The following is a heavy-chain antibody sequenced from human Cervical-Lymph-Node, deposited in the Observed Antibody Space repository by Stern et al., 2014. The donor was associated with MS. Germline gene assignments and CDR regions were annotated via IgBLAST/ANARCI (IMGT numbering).Heavy chain of an antibody. V-gene: IGHV5-51*03. J-gene: IGHJ2*01. Sequence: EVQLVQSGAEVKKPGESLKISCKGSGYSFTRDWIGWGRQTPGKGLEGVGIIYLGDSETRYSPSFQGQVTISADKSISTAYLQWSSLKASDTAMYYCARLPDSGGWYGIWYFDLWGRGTLVTVSS. CDR3: ARLPDSGGWYGIWYFDL. D-gene: IGHD6-19*01. CDR1: GYSFTRDW. CDR2: IYLGDSET.